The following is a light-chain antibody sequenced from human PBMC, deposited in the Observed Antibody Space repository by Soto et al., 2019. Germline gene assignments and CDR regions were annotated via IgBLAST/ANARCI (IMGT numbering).Light chain of an antibody. CDR2: GAS. Sequence: EILVTQSPATLSVSPGERATLSCRASQSVSSNLAWYMQRPGQAPRLLIYGASTRATGIPARFSGSGSGTEFPLTISSLQSEDFVLYYCQQYDNWPLTFGGGTKVEI. CDR1: QSVSSN. V-gene: IGKV3-15*01. CDR3: QQYDNWPLT. J-gene: IGKJ4*01.